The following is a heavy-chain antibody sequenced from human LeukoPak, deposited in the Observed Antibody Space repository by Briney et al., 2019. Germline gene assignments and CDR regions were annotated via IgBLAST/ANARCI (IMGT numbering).Heavy chain of an antibody. D-gene: IGHD3-10*01. CDR3: ARDRSVQYYYGSGSYNY. J-gene: IGHJ4*02. Sequence: SVKVSCKSSGGTFSSYAISWVRQAPGQGLEWMGGIIPIFGTANYAQKFQGRVTITADKSTSTAYMELSSLRSEDTAVYYCARDRSVQYYYGSGSYNYWGQGTLVTVSS. CDR1: GGTFSSYA. V-gene: IGHV1-69*06. CDR2: IIPIFGTA.